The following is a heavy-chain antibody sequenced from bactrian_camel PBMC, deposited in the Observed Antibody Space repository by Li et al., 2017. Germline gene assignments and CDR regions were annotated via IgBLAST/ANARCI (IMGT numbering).Heavy chain of an antibody. CDR1: GNTYSAYC. Sequence: QLVESGGGSVQAGGSLRLSCAASGNTYSAYCMAWFRQAPGKEREGVATIDGDGSTSYADSVKGRFTISKDNAKNTLYLQMNSLKPEDTAMYYCAAAPVRGHCGDAYWNSANRYWGQGTQVTVS. D-gene: IGHD1*01. V-gene: IGHV3S53*01. CDR3: AAAPVRGHCGDAYWNSANRY. J-gene: IGHJ4*01. CDR2: IDGDGST.